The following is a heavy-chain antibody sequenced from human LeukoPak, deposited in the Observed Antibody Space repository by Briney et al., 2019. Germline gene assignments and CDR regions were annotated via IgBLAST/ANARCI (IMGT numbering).Heavy chain of an antibody. CDR3: AKDILQTTVVTAFDY. Sequence: GGSLRLSCAASGFTFSSYGMHWVRQAPGKGLEWVAVISYDGSNKYYADSVKGRFTISRDNSKNTLYLQMNSLRAEDTAVYYCAKDILQTTVVTAFDYWGQGTLVTVSS. V-gene: IGHV3-30*18. CDR1: GFTFSSYG. D-gene: IGHD4-23*01. J-gene: IGHJ4*02. CDR2: ISYDGSNK.